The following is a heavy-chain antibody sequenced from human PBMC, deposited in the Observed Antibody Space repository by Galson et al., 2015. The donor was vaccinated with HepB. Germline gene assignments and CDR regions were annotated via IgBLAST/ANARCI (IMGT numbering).Heavy chain of an antibody. V-gene: IGHV3-30*18. CDR2: ISPGGSIE. Sequence: SLRLSCAASGFTFNSYVVGWARQAPGKGLAWVSAISPGGSIEHYADTVKGRFTISRDNSKNTLYLQMNSLRAEDTAVYYCAKKWASERGVDGRLDWGQGTLVTVSS. J-gene: IGHJ4*02. CDR1: GFTFNSYV. D-gene: IGHD6-19*01. CDR3: AKKWASERGVDGRLD.